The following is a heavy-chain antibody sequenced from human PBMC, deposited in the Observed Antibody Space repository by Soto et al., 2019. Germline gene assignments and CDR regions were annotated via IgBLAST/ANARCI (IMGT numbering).Heavy chain of an antibody. CDR3: ARVHVMVVAGSTFDY. CDR2: IYHGGTT. D-gene: IGHD6-19*01. V-gene: IGHV4-39*07. J-gene: IGHJ4*01. Sequence: PSETLSLTCTVSGVSVSSGSFYWAWIRQPPGKGPEWIASIYHGGTTFYNPSLKSRITISVDTSNNQFSLKLTSVTAADTAVYYCARVHVMVVAGSTFDYWGHGTLVTVSS. CDR1: GVSVSSGSFY.